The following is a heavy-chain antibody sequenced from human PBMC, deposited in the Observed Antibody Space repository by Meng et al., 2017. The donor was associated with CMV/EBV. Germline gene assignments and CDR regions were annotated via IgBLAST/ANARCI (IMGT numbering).Heavy chain of an antibody. CDR2: ISSSSSYI. D-gene: IGHD3-10*01. Sequence: GESLKISCAASGFTFSSYSMNWVRQAPGKGLEWVSSISSSSSYIYYADSVKGRFTISRDNAKNSLYLQMNSLRAEDTAVYYCARLYTGYFDYWGQGTLDTVSS. CDR1: GFTFSSYS. V-gene: IGHV3-21*01. CDR3: ARLYTGYFDY. J-gene: IGHJ4*02.